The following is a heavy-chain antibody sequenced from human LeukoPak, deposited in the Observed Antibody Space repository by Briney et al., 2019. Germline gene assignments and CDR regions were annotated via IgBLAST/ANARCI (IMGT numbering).Heavy chain of an antibody. CDR2: IY. D-gene: IGHD3-22*01. CDR3: AREGRDYYDRSGYSNYYYYMDV. CDR1: GGSISSGGYS. J-gene: IGHJ6*03. V-gene: IGHV4-30-4*07. Sequence: SETLSLTCAVSGGSISSGGYSWSWIRQPPGKGLEWIGFIYYYNPSLKSRLTISVDTSKNQFSLKVSSVTAGDTAVYYCAREGRDYYDRSGYSNYYYYMDVWGKGTTVTVSS.